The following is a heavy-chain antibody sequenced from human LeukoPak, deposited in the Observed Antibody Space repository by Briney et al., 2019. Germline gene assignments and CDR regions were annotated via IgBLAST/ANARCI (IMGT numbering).Heavy chain of an antibody. CDR3: ARDRGRYDSFDD. J-gene: IGHJ4*02. D-gene: IGHD3-10*01. V-gene: IGHV3-48*03. Sequence: GGSLRLSCAVSGFTFSSYEMNWVRQAPGKGLEWVSYISSSGSTIYYADSVKGRFTISRDNAKNSLYLQMNSLRVEDTAVYYCARDRGRYDSFDDWGQGTLVTVSS. CDR2: ISSSGSTI. CDR1: GFTFSSYE.